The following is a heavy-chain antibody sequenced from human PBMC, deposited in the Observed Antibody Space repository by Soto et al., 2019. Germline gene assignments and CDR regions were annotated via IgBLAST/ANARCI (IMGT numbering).Heavy chain of an antibody. Sequence: QITLKESGPTLVKPTQTLTLSCTFSGFSLSTSGVGVGWIRQPPGKALEWLALIYWDDDKRYSPSLKSRLTITKDTSKNQVVPTMTNMDPVDTATYYCAHSRRLSGYEYYYYYYAMDVWGQGTTVTVSS. D-gene: IGHD5-12*01. V-gene: IGHV2-5*02. CDR2: IYWDDDK. CDR3: AHSRRLSGYEYYYYYYAMDV. J-gene: IGHJ6*02. CDR1: GFSLSTSGVG.